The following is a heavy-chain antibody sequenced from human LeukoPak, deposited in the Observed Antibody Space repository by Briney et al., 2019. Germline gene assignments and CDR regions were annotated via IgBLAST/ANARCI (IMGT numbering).Heavy chain of an antibody. Sequence: GGSPRLSCAASGFTFSDYYMSWIRQAPGKGLEWVSYISSSSSYTNYADSVKGRFTISRDNAKNSLYLQMNSLRAEDTAVYYCARDQPAYRSMTTVTPGYFDYWGQGTLVAVSS. J-gene: IGHJ4*02. CDR2: ISSSSSYT. CDR3: ARDQPAYRSMTTVTPGYFDY. D-gene: IGHD4-17*01. V-gene: IGHV3-11*05. CDR1: GFTFSDYY.